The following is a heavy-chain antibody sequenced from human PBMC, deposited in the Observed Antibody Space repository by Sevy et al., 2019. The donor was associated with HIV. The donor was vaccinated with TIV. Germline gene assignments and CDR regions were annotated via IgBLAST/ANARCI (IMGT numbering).Heavy chain of an antibody. CDR1: GFTFSSYA. J-gene: IGHJ4*02. D-gene: IGHD3-10*01. Sequence: GWSLRLSCAASGFTFSSYAMSWVRQAPGKGLEWVSAISGSGGSTYYADSVKGRFTISRDNSKNTLYLQMNSLRAEDTAVYYCAKDTVGSRVRGVIPYYFDYWGQGTLVTVSS. V-gene: IGHV3-23*01. CDR3: AKDTVGSRVRGVIPYYFDY. CDR2: ISGSGGST.